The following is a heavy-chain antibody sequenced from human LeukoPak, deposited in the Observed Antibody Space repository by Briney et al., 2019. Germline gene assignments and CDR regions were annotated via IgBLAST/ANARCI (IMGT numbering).Heavy chain of an antibody. V-gene: IGHV4-39*07. CDR2: INHSGST. D-gene: IGHD3-3*01. J-gene: IGHJ4*02. CDR3: ARVSGFWSGYYQSDY. Sequence: SETLSLTCTVSGGSVSSDSYYWSWIRQPPGKGLEWIGEINHSGSTNYNPSLKSRVTISVDTSKNQFSLKLSSVTAADTAVYYCARVSGFWSGYYQSDYWGQGTLVTVSS. CDR1: GGSVSSDSYY.